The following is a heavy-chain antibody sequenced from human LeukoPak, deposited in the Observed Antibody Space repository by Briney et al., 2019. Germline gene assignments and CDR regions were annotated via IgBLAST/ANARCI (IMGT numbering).Heavy chain of an antibody. J-gene: IGHJ4*02. Sequence: SVKVSCKASGYTFSNYGINWVRQDPGQGLEWMGWISASRGNTKYAQKLHGRVAMITDRSTNTAYMELRSLRSDDTAVFYCATGRSGGSTWARNPASTYYLDSWGQGTLVIVSS. CDR2: ISASRGNT. CDR3: ATGRSGGSTWARNPASTYYLDS. CDR1: GYTFSNYG. D-gene: IGHD6-13*01. V-gene: IGHV1-18*01.